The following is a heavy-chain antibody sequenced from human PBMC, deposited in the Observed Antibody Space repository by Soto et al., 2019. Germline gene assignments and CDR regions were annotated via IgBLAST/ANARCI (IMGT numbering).Heavy chain of an antibody. D-gene: IGHD2-8*02. CDR3: ATYGAGGSYFDH. Sequence: GGSLRLSXVASGFTFSDYWMSWVRQAPGKGLEWVANINQYGSEKNYVDSVKGRFTISRDNAKNSLFLQMDSLRAEDTAVYFCATYGAGGSYFDHWGQGALVTVSS. V-gene: IGHV3-7*01. J-gene: IGHJ4*02. CDR1: GFTFSDYW. CDR2: INQYGSEK.